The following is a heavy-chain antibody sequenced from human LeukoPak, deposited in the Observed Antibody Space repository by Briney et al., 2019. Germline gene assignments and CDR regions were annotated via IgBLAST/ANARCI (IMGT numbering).Heavy chain of an antibody. Sequence: SETLSLTCAVSGGSISSRNWWNWVRPAPGKGLEWIGEIYHSGSTNYNPSLKSRVTISVDKSKNQFSLKLSSVTAADTAVYYCARGASIEEQPPLDYWGQGTLVTVSS. CDR1: GGSISSRNW. D-gene: IGHD6-13*01. CDR2: IYHSGST. J-gene: IGHJ4*02. V-gene: IGHV4-4*02. CDR3: ARGASIEEQPPLDY.